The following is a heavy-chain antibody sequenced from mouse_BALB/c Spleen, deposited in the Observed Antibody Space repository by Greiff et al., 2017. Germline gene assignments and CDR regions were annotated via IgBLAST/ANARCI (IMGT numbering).Heavy chain of an antibody. CDR2: ISSGGST. D-gene: IGHD2-14*01. V-gene: IGHV5-6-5*01. CDR3: ARGHEVLFAY. CDR1: GFTFSSYA. Sequence: EVQVVESGGGLVKPGGSLKLSCAASGFTFSSYAMSWVRQTPEKRLEWVASISSGGSTYYPDSVKGRFTISRDNARNILYLQMSSLRSEDTAMYYCARGHEVLFAYWGQGTLVTVSA. J-gene: IGHJ3*01.